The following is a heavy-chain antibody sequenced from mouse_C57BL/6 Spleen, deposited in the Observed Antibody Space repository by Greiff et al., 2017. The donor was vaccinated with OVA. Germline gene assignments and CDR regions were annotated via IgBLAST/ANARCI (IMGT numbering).Heavy chain of an antibody. CDR2: IHPNSGST. J-gene: IGHJ2*01. V-gene: IGHV1-64*01. D-gene: IGHD1-2*01. Sequence: VQLQQPGAELVKPGASVKLSCKASGYTFTSYWMHWVKQRPGQGLEWIGMIHPNSGSTNYNEKFKSKATLTVDKSSSTAYMQLSSLTSEDSAVYDCARWAANSYFDYWGKGTTLTVAS. CDR1: GYTFTSYW. CDR3: ARWAANSYFDY.